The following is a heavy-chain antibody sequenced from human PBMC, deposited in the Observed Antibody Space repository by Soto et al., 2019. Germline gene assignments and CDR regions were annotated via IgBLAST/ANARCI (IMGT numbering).Heavy chain of an antibody. V-gene: IGHV1-69*13. CDR1: GGTFSSYA. CDR2: IIPIFGTA. J-gene: IGHJ4*02. D-gene: IGHD5-12*01. CDR3: ARAPPSLDSGYAPGDY. Sequence: ASVKVSCKASGGTFSSYAISWVRQAPGQGLEWMGGIIPIFGTANYAQKFQGRVTITADESTSTAYMELSSLRSEDTAVYYCARAPPSLDSGYAPGDYWGQGTLVTVSS.